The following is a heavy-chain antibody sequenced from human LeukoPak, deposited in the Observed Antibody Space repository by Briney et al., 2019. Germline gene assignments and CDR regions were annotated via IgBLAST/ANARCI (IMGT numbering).Heavy chain of an antibody. CDR1: GGSISSGGYS. CDR2: IYHSGST. Sequence: SQTLSLTCAVSGGSISSGGYSWSWIRQPPGKGLEWIGYIYHSGSTYYNPSLKSRVTISVDRSKNQFSLKLSSVTAADTAVYYCARVAMVRGVIDYWGQGTLVTVSS. J-gene: IGHJ4*02. CDR3: ARVAMVRGVIDY. D-gene: IGHD3-10*01. V-gene: IGHV4-30-2*01.